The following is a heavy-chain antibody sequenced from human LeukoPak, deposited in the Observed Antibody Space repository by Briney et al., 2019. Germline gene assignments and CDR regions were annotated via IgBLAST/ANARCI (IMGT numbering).Heavy chain of an antibody. J-gene: IGHJ6*03. D-gene: IGHD4-17*01. CDR1: GGSISSSSYY. CDR2: IYYSGST. CDR3: ARVFGDQPPYYYYYYMDV. Sequence: PSETLSLTCTVSGGSISSSSYYWGWIRQPPGKGLEWTGSIYYSGSTNYNPSLKSRVTISVDTSKNQFSLKLSSVTAADTAVYYCARVFGDQPPYYYYYYMDVWGKGTAVTVSS. V-gene: IGHV4-39*07.